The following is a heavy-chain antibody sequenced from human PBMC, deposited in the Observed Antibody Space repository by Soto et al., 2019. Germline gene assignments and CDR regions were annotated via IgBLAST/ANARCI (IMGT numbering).Heavy chain of an antibody. V-gene: IGHV3-73*02. CDR3: TRSGYEPPYFDY. Sequence: EVQLVESGGGLVQPGGSLKLSCAASGFTFSGSAMHWVRQASGKGLEWVGRIRSKANSYATAYAASVKGRFTISRDDSKNTAYLQMNSLKTEDTAVYYCTRSGYEPPYFDYWGQGTLVTVSS. CDR2: IRSKANSYAT. CDR1: GFTFSGSA. D-gene: IGHD5-12*01. J-gene: IGHJ4*02.